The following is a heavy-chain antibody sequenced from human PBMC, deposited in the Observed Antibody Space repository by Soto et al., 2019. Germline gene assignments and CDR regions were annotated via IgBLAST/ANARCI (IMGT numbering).Heavy chain of an antibody. Sequence: GGSLRLSCAASGFTFSSYAMHWVRQAPGKGLEWVAVISYDGSNKYYADSVKGRFTISRDNSKNTLYLQMNSLRAEDTAVYYCARDSVWPGYYYYYGMDVWRQGTTVTVSS. J-gene: IGHJ6*02. V-gene: IGHV3-30-3*01. CDR2: ISYDGSNK. CDR3: ARDSVWPGYYYYYGMDV. CDR1: GFTFSSYA. D-gene: IGHD2-21*01.